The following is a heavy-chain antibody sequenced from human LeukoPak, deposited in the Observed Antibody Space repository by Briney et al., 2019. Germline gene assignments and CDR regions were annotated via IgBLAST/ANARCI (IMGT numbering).Heavy chain of an antibody. Sequence: ASVPVSCQASGYTFTAYYFHWLRHAPGQGLEWMGWINHNSGGKNYAHKFQGRVIMTRDTSISTAYMELDRLSSDDTAVYFCARNGRGIYDYWGQGTLVTVSS. CDR3: ARNGRGIYDY. J-gene: IGHJ4*02. CDR1: GYTFTAYY. CDR2: INHNSGGK. D-gene: IGHD3-16*01. V-gene: IGHV1-2*02.